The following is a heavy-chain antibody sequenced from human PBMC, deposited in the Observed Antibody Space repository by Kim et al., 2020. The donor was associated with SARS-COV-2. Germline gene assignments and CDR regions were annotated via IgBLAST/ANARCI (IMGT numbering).Heavy chain of an antibody. CDR3: ARRDDYSNSFDY. Sequence: RYIPSFQGQVTISADKSISTAYLQWSSLKASDTAMYYCARRDDYSNSFDYWGQGTLVTVSS. V-gene: IGHV5-51*01. J-gene: IGHJ4*02. D-gene: IGHD4-4*01.